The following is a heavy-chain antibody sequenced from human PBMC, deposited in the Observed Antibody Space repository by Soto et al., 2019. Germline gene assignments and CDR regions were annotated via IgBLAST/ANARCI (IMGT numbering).Heavy chain of an antibody. D-gene: IGHD1-1*01. CDR2: IIPIFGTA. CDR1: GGTFSSYA. Sequence: VASVKVSCKASGGTFSSYAISWVRQAPGRGLEWMGGIIPIFGTANYAQKFQGRVTITADKSTSTAYMELSSLRSEDTAVYYCARVRVSNCVYPPPPYSMDFWCQGLTVT. V-gene: IGHV1-69*06. J-gene: IGHJ6*02. CDR3: ARVRVSNCVYPPPPYSMDF.